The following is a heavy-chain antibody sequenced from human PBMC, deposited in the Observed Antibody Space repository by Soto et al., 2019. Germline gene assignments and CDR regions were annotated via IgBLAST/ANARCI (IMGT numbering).Heavy chain of an antibody. J-gene: IGHJ4*02. CDR2: ISGSGGST. CDR1: GFTFRSYA. CDR3: AKRSSSLFDY. Sequence: VQLLESGGGLVQPGGSLRLSCAASGFTFRSYAMSWVRQAPGKGLEWVSDISGSGGSTYYADSVKGRFTISRDNSKNTLYLQMNSLRAEDTAIYYCAKRSSSLFDYWGQGTLVTVSS. V-gene: IGHV3-23*01. D-gene: IGHD6-6*01.